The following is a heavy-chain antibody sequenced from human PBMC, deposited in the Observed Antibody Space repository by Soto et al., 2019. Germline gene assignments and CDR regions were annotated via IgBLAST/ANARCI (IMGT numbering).Heavy chain of an antibody. CDR1: GGTFSSYP. J-gene: IGHJ6*02. D-gene: IGHD1-26*01. V-gene: IGHV1-69*01. Sequence: QVQLVQSGAEVKKPGSSVKVSCEASGGTFSSYPINWVRQAPGQGLEWMGGIIPFVGTSNYAQKFQGRVTITADDSTSTAYMELRSLRSEDTAVYYCARVGHITNYGMAVWGQGTTVTVSS. CDR3: ARVGHITNYGMAV. CDR2: IIPFVGTS.